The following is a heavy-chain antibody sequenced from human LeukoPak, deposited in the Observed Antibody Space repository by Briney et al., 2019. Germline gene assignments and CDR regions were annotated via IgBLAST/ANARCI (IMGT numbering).Heavy chain of an antibody. V-gene: IGHV4-59*12. CDR2: FHFSGST. CDR1: GGSISSYY. Sequence: PSETLSLTCNVSGGSISSYYWSWIRQPPGKGLEWIGYFHFSGSTNYNPSLKSRVTISVDTSKNQFSLKLSSVTAADTAVYYCARDTTGTTGGYYYYYMDVWGKGTTVTVSS. CDR3: ARDTTGTTGGYYYYYMDV. J-gene: IGHJ6*03. D-gene: IGHD1-1*01.